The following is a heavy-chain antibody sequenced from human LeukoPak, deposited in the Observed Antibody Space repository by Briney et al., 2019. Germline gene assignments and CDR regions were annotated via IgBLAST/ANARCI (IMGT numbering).Heavy chain of an antibody. V-gene: IGHV4-59*01. D-gene: IGHD2-15*01. CDR2: IYYSGTT. J-gene: IGHJ1*01. Sequence: SGTLSLTCTVSGGTISSYYWSWIRRPPGKGLEWIGYIYYSGTTNYNPSLKSRVTISVDTSKNQFSLKLSSVTAADTAVYYCAREDYCSGGSCYSGYFQHWGQGTLVTVSS. CDR1: GGTISSYY. CDR3: AREDYCSGGSCYSGYFQH.